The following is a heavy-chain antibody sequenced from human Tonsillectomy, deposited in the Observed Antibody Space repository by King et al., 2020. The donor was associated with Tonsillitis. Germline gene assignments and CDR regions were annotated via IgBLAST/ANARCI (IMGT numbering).Heavy chain of an antibody. CDR1: GGSISSYY. J-gene: IGHJ5*02. D-gene: IGHD6-13*01. CDR2: IYYSGST. Sequence: QLQESGPGLVKPSETLSLTCTVSGGSISSYYWSWIRQPPGKGLEWIGYIYYSGSTNYNPSLKSRVTISVDTSKNQFSLKFSSVTTADTAVYYCARRRSSKNGNWFDPWGQGTLVTVSS. CDR3: ARRRSSKNGNWFDP. V-gene: IGHV4-59*01.